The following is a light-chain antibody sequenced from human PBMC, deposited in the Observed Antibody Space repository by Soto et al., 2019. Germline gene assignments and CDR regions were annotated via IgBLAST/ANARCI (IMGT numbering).Light chain of an antibody. CDR3: QHTLKWPPT. Sequence: EVVMTQSPATLSVSPGEGVTLSCRASQGIGDTLAWYQHKPGQTPRLLIYDTSTRATGVPARFSGSGSGTEFTLTISSLQSEDFALYYCQHTLKWPPTFGQGTKVDIK. CDR2: DTS. V-gene: IGKV3-15*01. CDR1: QGIGDT. J-gene: IGKJ1*01.